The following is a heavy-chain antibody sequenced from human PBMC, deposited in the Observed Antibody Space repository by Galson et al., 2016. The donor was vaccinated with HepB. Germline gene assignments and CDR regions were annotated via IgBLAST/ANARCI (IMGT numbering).Heavy chain of an antibody. CDR3: ERAVLRNGSGWGRAPDS. D-gene: IGHD6-19*01. CDR1: GFTFNSYN. V-gene: IGHV3-48*04. Sequence: SLRLSCAASGFTFNSYNMNWVRRTPGKGLEWISYITTTGGTIYYADSVKGRFTISRDNAKNSLYLQLNSLRVEDTAMYYCERAVLRNGSGWGRAPDSWGQGTMVTVSS. J-gene: IGHJ3*02. CDR2: ITTTGGTI.